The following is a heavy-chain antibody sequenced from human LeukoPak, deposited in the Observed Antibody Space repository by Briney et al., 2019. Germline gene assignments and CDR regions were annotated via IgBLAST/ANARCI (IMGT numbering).Heavy chain of an antibody. D-gene: IGHD2-15*01. Sequence: PSETLSLTCVVYGGSFSGYYWSWIRQPPGKGLEWIGEINHSGSTNYNPSLKSRVTISVDTSKNQFSLKLSSVTAADTAVYYCARVSCSGGSCYLKGRDYFDYWGQGTLVTVSS. CDR1: GGSFSGYY. J-gene: IGHJ4*02. CDR2: INHSGST. V-gene: IGHV4-34*01. CDR3: ARVSCSGGSCYLKGRDYFDY.